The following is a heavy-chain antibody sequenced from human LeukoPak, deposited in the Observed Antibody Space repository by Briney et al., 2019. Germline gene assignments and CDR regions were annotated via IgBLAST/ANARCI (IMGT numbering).Heavy chain of an antibody. CDR1: GFTFSNYA. CDR3: ASAQYSTNWYGDY. D-gene: IGHD6-13*01. V-gene: IGHV3-23*01. CDR2: ISNSGDST. J-gene: IGHJ4*02. Sequence: PGGSLRLSCAVSGFTFSNYAMSWVRQAPGKGLEWVLGISNSGDSTYYAGSVKGRFTISRDNSKNTLYLQMNSLRAEDTAVYYCASAQYSTNWYGDYWGQGTLVTVSS.